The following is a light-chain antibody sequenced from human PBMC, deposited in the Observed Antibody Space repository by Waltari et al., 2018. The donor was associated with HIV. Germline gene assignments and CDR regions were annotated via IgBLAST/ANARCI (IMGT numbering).Light chain of an antibody. Sequence: QSVLTQPPSASGTPGQRVTISCSGRSYNLGSNYGYWYQQPPGTAPKLLIYRNKQRPSGVPDRFSGSKSGTSASLAISGLRSEDEADYYCAAWDDSLSGYVFGTGTKVTVL. V-gene: IGLV1-47*01. CDR2: RNK. CDR1: SYNLGSNY. J-gene: IGLJ1*01. CDR3: AAWDDSLSGYV.